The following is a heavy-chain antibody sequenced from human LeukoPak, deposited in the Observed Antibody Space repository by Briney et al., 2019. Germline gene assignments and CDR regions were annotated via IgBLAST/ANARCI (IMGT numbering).Heavy chain of an antibody. CDR1: GGSFSGYY. CDR3: ARLTSTCTGGSCYHYYFDY. D-gene: IGHD2-15*01. V-gene: IGHV4-34*01. Sequence: SETLSLTCAVYGGSFSGYYWSWIRQPPGKGLEWIGEINHSGSSNYNPSLKSRVTISVDTSKNQFSLKLPSVTAADTAVYYCARLTSTCTGGSCYHYYFDYWGQGTLVTVSS. CDR2: INHSGSS. J-gene: IGHJ4*02.